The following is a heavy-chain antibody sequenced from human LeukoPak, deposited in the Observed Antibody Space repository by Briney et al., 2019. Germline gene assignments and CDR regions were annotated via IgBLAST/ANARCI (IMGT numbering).Heavy chain of an antibody. CDR2: ISWNSGSI. D-gene: IGHD4-17*01. J-gene: IGHJ6*02. CDR1: GFTFDDYA. CDR3: AKDISGDYDYYYYYGMDV. Sequence: GGSLRLSSAASGFTFDDYAMPWVRQAPGKGLEWVSGISWNSGSIGYADSVKGRFTISRDNAKDSLYPQMNSLRAEDTALYYCAKDISGDYDYYYYYGMDVWGQGTTVTVSS. V-gene: IGHV3-9*01.